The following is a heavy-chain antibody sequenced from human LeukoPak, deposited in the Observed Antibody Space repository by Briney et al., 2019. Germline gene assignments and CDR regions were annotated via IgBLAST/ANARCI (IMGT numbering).Heavy chain of an antibody. CDR3: ARANRYDLYFDY. CDR1: GGSISSYY. J-gene: IGHJ4*02. Sequence: SETLSLTCTVSGGSISSYYWSWIRQPPGKGLEWIGYIYYRGSTNYNPSLKSRVTISVDPSKNQFSLKLSSVTAADTAVYYCARANRYDLYFDYWGQGTLVTVSS. V-gene: IGHV4-59*01. CDR2: IYYRGST. D-gene: IGHD5-12*01.